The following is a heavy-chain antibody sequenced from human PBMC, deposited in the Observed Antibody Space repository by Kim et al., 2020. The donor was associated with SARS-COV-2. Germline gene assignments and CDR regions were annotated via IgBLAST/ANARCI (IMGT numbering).Heavy chain of an antibody. Sequence: SETLSLTCAVYGGSFSGYYWSWIRQPPGKGLEWIGEINHSGSTNYNPSLKSRVTISVDTSKNQFSLKLSSVTAADTAVYYCARAPLAVVDYWGQGTLVTV. J-gene: IGHJ4*02. D-gene: IGHD6-19*01. CDR2: INHSGST. CDR1: GGSFSGYY. CDR3: ARAPLAVVDY. V-gene: IGHV4-34*01.